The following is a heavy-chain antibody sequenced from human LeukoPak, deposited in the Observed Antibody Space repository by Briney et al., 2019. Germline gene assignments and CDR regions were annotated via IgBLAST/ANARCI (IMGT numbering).Heavy chain of an antibody. CDR1: GYSFTSYW. CDR3: ARRGREECGGDCRNSYYFDY. V-gene: IGHV5-51*01. J-gene: IGHJ4*02. D-gene: IGHD2-21*02. Sequence: GESLKISCKGSGYSFTSYWIGWVRQMPGKGPEWMGIIYPGDSDTRYSPSFQGRVTISADKSISTAYLQWSSLKASDTAMYYCARRGREECGGDCRNSYYFDYWGQGTLVTVSS. CDR2: IYPGDSDT.